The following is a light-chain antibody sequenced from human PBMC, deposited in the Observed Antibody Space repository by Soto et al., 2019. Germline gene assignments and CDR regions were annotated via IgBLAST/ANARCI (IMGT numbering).Light chain of an antibody. CDR1: QIISGS. CDR3: QQYGNSPRT. Sequence: EIVLTQSPATLSLSPGGRATLSCRASQIISGSLAWYQQKPGQAPRLLIHGASTRATGIPARFSGSGSGTDFTLTISSLESEDFAVYYCQQYGNSPRTFGQGTRLEIK. CDR2: GAS. J-gene: IGKJ5*01. V-gene: IGKV3-15*01.